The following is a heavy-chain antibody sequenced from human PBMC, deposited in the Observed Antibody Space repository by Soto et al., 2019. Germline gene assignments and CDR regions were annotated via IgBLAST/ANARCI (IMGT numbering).Heavy chain of an antibody. CDR1: GGTFSIYA. D-gene: IGHD2-2*01. Sequence: SVKVSCKASGGTFSIYAISWVRQAPGQGLEWMGGIIPIFGTANYAQKFQGRVTITADESTSTAYMELSSLRSEDTAVYYCARWVRQDIVVVPAAMYEGDYGMDVWG. V-gene: IGHV1-69*13. CDR3: ARWVRQDIVVVPAAMYEGDYGMDV. J-gene: IGHJ6*02. CDR2: IIPIFGTA.